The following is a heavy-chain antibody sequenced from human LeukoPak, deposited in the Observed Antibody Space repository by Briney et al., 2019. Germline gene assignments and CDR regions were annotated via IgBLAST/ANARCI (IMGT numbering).Heavy chain of an antibody. CDR1: GDTFTSYD. V-gene: IGHV1-8*03. Sequence: GASVKVSCKASGDTFTSYDINRVRQATGQGLEWMGWMNPTSGNTGYAQKFQGRVTITRNTSISTAYMELSSLRSEDTAVYYCARGRSMWYSDSGGDYTTSSEYNWFDPWGQGTLVTVSS. CDR2: MNPTSGNT. J-gene: IGHJ5*02. CDR3: ARGRSMWYSDSGGDYTTSSEYNWFDP. D-gene: IGHD3-22*01.